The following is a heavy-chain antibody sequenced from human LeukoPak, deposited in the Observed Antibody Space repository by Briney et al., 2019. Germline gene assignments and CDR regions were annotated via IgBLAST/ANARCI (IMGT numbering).Heavy chain of an antibody. CDR2: ISGYNAKT. V-gene: IGHV1-18*01. CDR1: GYTFSSYY. J-gene: IGHJ4*02. Sequence: ASVKVSCKASGYTFSSYYMTWVRQAPGQGLEWMGWISGYNAKTNYAQKFQGRVTMTIDTSMRTAYMELRSLRSDDTAVYYCTRTRDYFDTTRYFDYWGQGTLVTVSS. D-gene: IGHD3-22*01. CDR3: TRTRDYFDTTRYFDY.